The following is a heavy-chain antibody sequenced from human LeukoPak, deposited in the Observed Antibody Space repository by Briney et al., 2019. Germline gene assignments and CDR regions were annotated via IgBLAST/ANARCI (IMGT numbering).Heavy chain of an antibody. CDR1: GFTVSSNY. J-gene: IGHJ4*02. CDR3: AREGFYGSGRGADFDY. V-gene: IGHV3-53*01. Sequence: GGSLRLSCAASGFTVSSNYMNWVRQAPGKGLEWVSVFYSSGGTYYADSVKGRFTISRDNSKNTLFLQMNSLRDEDTAVYYCAREGFYGSGRGADFDYWGQGTLVTVSS. D-gene: IGHD3-10*01. CDR2: FYSSGGT.